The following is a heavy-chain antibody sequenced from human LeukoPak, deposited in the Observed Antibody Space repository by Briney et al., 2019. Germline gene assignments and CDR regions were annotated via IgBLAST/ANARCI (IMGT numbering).Heavy chain of an antibody. CDR3: AKLSSGSYYSPFDY. D-gene: IGHD3-10*01. CDR2: ISGGGSST. CDR1: GFTFSTYA. J-gene: IGHJ4*02. Sequence: GGSLRLSCAASGFTFSTYAMSWVRQAPGKGLEWVSAISGGGSSTYYADSVKGRFTISRDNSKNTLSLQMNGLRAEDTAVYYCAKLSSGSYYSPFDYWGQGTLVTVSS. V-gene: IGHV3-23*01.